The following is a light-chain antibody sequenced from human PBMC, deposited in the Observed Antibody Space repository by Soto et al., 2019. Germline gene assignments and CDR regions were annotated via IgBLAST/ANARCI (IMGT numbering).Light chain of an antibody. CDR1: SSDVGGYDY. CDR2: EVS. V-gene: IGLV2-14*01. Sequence: QSVLTQPASVCGSPGQSITISCTGTSSDVGGYDYVSWYQLHPGKAPKLMIFEVSNRPSGVSYRFSGSKSGNTASLTISGLQVEDEADYFCSSYSISTAYLFGTGTKLTVL. J-gene: IGLJ1*01. CDR3: SSYSISTAYL.